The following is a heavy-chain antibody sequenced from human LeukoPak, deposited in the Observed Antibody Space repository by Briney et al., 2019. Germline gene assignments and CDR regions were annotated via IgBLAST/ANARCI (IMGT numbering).Heavy chain of an antibody. CDR3: VGGDCSSTSCYGFSNPFDY. CDR1: GGSISSGGYY. V-gene: IGHV4-30-2*01. CDR2: IYHSGST. J-gene: IGHJ4*02. Sequence: RHSETLSLTCTVSGGSISSGGYYWSWIRQPPGKGLEWIGYIYHSGSTYYNPSLKSRVTISVDRSKNQFSLKLSSVTAADTAVYYCVGGDCSSTSCYGFSNPFDYWGQGTLVTVSS. D-gene: IGHD2-2*01.